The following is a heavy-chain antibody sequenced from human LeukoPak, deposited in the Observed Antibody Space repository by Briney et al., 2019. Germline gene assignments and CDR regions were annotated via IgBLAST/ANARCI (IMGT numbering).Heavy chain of an antibody. CDR3: AREVGATEVYFDY. CDR2: INSDGSST. Sequence: PGGSLRLSCAASGFTFSSYWMHWVRQAPGKGLVWVSRINSDGSSTSYADSVKGRFTISRDNAKNTLYLQMNSLRAEDTAVYYCAREVGATEVYFDYWGQGTLVTVSS. D-gene: IGHD1-26*01. V-gene: IGHV3-74*01. CDR1: GFTFSSYW. J-gene: IGHJ4*02.